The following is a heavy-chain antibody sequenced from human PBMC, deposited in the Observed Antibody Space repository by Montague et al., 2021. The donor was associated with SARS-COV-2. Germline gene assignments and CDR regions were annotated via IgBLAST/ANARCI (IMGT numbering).Heavy chain of an antibody. V-gene: IGHV6-1*01. CDR2: TYYRSKWYN. Sequence: CAISGDSVSSNSAAWNWIRQSPSGGLEWLGRTYYRSKWYNDYAVSVKSRITINPDTSKNQFSLHLNTVTPEDTAVYYCAREYPPPLWLEGLDYYGMDVWGQGTTVTVSS. CDR1: GDSVSSNSAA. CDR3: AREYPPPLWLEGLDYYGMDV. D-gene: IGHD3-10*01. J-gene: IGHJ6*02.